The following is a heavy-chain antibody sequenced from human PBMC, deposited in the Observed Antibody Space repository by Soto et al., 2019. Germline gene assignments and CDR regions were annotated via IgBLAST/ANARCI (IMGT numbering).Heavy chain of an antibody. Sequence: SETLSLTCTVSGGSISSSSYYWGWIRQPPGKGLEWIGSIYYSGSTYYNPSLKSRVTISVDTSKNQFSLKLSSVTAADTAVYYCARLGWELLNYYYGMDVWGQGTTVTVSS. V-gene: IGHV4-39*01. CDR2: IYYSGST. D-gene: IGHD1-26*01. CDR3: ARLGWELLNYYYGMDV. CDR1: GGSISSSSYY. J-gene: IGHJ6*02.